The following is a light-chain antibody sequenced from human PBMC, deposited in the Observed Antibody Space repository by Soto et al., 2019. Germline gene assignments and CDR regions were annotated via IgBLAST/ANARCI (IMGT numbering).Light chain of an antibody. CDR2: GAS. J-gene: IGKJ3*01. CDR3: LQRRIGFT. CDR1: QSVGSY. Sequence: EIVLTQSPATLSLSPGERATLSCRASQSVGSYLAWYQQKPGQAPRLLIYGASNRAPGIPARFSGSGSGTDFTLTISSLELEDFAVYYCLQRRIGFTCAPETRVHIK. V-gene: IGKV3-11*01.